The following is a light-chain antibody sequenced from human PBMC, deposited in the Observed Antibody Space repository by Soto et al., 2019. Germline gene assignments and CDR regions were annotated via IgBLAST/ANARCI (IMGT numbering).Light chain of an antibody. J-gene: IGLJ1*01. Sequence: QSALTQPRSVSGSPGQSVTISCTGTSSNVGGYNYVSWFQQHPGKVPKLLIYDVTKRPSXXPDRXXGSKSGNTASLTISGXXXXXXXXXYCCSYEGTYTSYVFGTGTKLTVL. CDR3: CSYEGTYTSYV. CDR2: DVT. V-gene: IGLV2-11*01. CDR1: SSNVGGYNY.